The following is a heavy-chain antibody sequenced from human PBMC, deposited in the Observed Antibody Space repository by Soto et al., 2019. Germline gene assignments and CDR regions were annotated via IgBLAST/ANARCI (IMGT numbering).Heavy chain of an antibody. V-gene: IGHV3-21*01. CDR2: ISSSSSYI. J-gene: IGHJ4*01. CDR3: ARGKDGYEYVDY. Sequence: EVQLVESGGGLVKPGGSLRLSCAASGFTFSSYSMNWVRQAPGKGLEWVSSISSSSSYIYYADSVKGRFTISRDNAKNSLYLKMNNLRAEDTAVYYCARGKDGYEYVDYSGQGTLVTVSS. CDR1: GFTFSSYS. D-gene: IGHD5-12*01.